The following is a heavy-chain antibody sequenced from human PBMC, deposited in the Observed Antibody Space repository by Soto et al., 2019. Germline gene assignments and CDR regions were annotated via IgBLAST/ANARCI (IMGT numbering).Heavy chain of an antibody. V-gene: IGHV4-30-4*01. J-gene: IGHJ3*02. CDR2: IYYSGST. Sequence: QVQLQESGPGLVKPSQTLSLTCTVSGGSISSDNSYWTWIRQPPGKGLEWIGCIYYSGSTYYNPSLKSRITISVDPSKNQFSLKLSSVTAADTAVYYCARAGEVGATAFDIWGQGTMVTVSS. D-gene: IGHD1-26*01. CDR1: GGSISSDNSY. CDR3: ARAGEVGATAFDI.